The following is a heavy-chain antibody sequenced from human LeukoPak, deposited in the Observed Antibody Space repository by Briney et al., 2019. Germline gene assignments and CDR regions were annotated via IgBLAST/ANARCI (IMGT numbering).Heavy chain of an antibody. CDR2: IRSNGDTT. CDR3: AKGQELDDGVFDS. J-gene: IGHJ4*02. CDR1: GFTFSSLA. D-gene: IGHD1-1*01. Sequence: GGSLRLSCTASGFTFSSLAMTWVRQAPVKGLEWVSTIRSNGDTTYNADSVKGRFTISRDNSKNTLYLELNSLRVEDTATFYCAKGQELDDGVFDSWGQGTMVTVSS. V-gene: IGHV3-23*01.